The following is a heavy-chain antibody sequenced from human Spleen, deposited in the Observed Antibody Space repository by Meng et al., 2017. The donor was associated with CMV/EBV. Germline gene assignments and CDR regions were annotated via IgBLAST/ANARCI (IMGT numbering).Heavy chain of an antibody. Sequence: QLQDSGPGLGKSSQTLSLTCTGSGGSLCSGVYYWSLIRQPPGKGLEWIVYIYYSGSTYYNPSLKSRVTISVDTSKNQFSLKLSSVTAADTAVYYCASYYDSSGYEDYWGQGTLVTVSS. J-gene: IGHJ4*02. CDR1: GGSLCSGVYY. CDR3: ASYYDSSGYEDY. V-gene: IGHV4-30-4*08. D-gene: IGHD3-22*01. CDR2: IYYSGST.